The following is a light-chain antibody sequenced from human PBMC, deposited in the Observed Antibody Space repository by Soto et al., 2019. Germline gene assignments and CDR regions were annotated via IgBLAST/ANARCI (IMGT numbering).Light chain of an antibody. CDR3: CSYAGSSPLWV. CDR1: STNVGSYNL. J-gene: IGLJ3*02. Sequence: QSALTQPASVSGSPGQSITISCTGTSTNVGSYNLVSWYQHHPGKAPKLILSEVSQRPSGVSTRFSGSKSGNTASLTISGLQAEDEADYYCCSYAGSSPLWVFGGGTKLTVL. CDR2: EVS. V-gene: IGLV2-23*02.